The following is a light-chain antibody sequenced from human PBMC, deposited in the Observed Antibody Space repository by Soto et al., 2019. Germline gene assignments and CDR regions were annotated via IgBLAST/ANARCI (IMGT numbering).Light chain of an antibody. CDR1: QSVRRSY. J-gene: IGKJ2*01. Sequence: EIVLTPSPGTLSLSPGARATLSCRASQSVRRSYLAWYQQKPVQAPRLLIYGASSRDTGIPGRFSGSGSGTDFTLTISRLEPEDFAVYYCQQYGRSSYTFGQGTKLEIK. CDR3: QQYGRSSYT. CDR2: GAS. V-gene: IGKV3-20*01.